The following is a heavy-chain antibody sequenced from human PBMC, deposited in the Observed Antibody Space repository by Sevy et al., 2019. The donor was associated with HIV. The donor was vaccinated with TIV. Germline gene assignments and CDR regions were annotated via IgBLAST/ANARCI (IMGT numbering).Heavy chain of an antibody. V-gene: IGHV3-11*01. CDR1: GFTFSDYY. CDR2: ISSSGSTI. CDR3: ARAGRQAVPAAIPFYYYYGMDV. Sequence: GGSLRLSCAASGFTFSDYYMSWIRQAPGKGLEWVSYISSSGSTIYYADSVKGRFTISRDNAKNSLYLQMNSLRAEDTAVYYCARAGRQAVPAAIPFYYYYGMDVWGQGTTVTVSS. D-gene: IGHD2-2*02. J-gene: IGHJ6*02.